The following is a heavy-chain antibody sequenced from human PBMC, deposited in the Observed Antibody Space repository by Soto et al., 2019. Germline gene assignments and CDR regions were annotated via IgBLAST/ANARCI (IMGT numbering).Heavy chain of an antibody. J-gene: IGHJ6*02. Sequence: EVQLVESGGGLVQPGGSLRLSCAASGFTFRTYCLSWVRQVPGKGLEWVANINLDGSEKNYVASVKGRFTISRYNARNSLYLQMSSLRAEDTALYYCARDGSTSWYSYDYHGMDVGGQGTTVTVSS. CDR1: GFTFRTYC. CDR2: INLDGSEK. D-gene: IGHD5-18*01. V-gene: IGHV3-7*05. CDR3: ARDGSTSWYSYDYHGMDV.